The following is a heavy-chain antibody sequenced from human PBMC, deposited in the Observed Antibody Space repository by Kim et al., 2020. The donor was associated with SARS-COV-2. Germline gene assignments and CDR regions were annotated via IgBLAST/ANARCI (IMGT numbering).Heavy chain of an antibody. CDR1: VYSLFTSGMC. J-gene: IGHJ6*03. CDR3: ARIRGTGTTRSQYYHCYVDV. CDR2: IDCDDDN. Sequence: SGPTLVNPTQTLTLTCTFSVYSLFTSGMCVNWIRQPPGKALEWRARIDCDDDNYYNTSLKTRPTIPKETSKNHVGLTMTNMTPVDTATYHCARIRGTGTTRSQYYHCYVDVWGKGTTVTVSS. V-gene: IGHV2-70*11. D-gene: IGHD1-7*01.